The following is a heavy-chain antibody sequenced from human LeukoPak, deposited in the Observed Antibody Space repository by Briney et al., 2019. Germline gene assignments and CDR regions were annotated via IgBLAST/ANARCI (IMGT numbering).Heavy chain of an antibody. CDR2: INHSGST. CDR1: GGSFSRYY. J-gene: IGHJ6*02. V-gene: IGHV4-34*01. CDR3: ASGMDV. Sequence: SETLSLTCAVYGGSFSRYYWSWIRHPPGKGLEWIGEINHSGSTNYNPSLKSRVTISVDTSKNQFSLKLSSVTAADTAVYYCASGMDVWGQGTTVTVSS.